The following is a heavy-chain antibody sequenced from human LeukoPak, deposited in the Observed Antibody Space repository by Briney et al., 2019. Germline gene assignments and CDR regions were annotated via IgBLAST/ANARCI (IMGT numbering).Heavy chain of an antibody. D-gene: IGHD2-15*01. Sequence: GGSLRLSCAAPGFTFSSYAMSWVRQAPGKGLEWVSLIIGSGGSTYYADSVKGRFTISRDNSKNTLYLQMNSLRAEDTALYYCAKGYCSGASCKSLFDYWGQGTLVTVSS. CDR2: IIGSGGST. CDR3: AKGYCSGASCKSLFDY. CDR1: GFTFSSYA. J-gene: IGHJ4*02. V-gene: IGHV3-23*01.